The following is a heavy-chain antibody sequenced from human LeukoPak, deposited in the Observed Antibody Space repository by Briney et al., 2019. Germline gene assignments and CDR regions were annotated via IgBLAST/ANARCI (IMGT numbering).Heavy chain of an antibody. Sequence: PVKVSCKASGGTFSSYAISWVRQAPGQGLEWMGGIIPIFGTANYAQKFQGRVTITTDESTSTAYMELSSLRSEDTAVYYCARKYCSGGSCYSGFDYWGQGTLVTVST. CDR3: ARKYCSGGSCYSGFDY. CDR2: IIPIFGTA. V-gene: IGHV1-69*05. CDR1: GGTFSSYA. D-gene: IGHD2-15*01. J-gene: IGHJ4*02.